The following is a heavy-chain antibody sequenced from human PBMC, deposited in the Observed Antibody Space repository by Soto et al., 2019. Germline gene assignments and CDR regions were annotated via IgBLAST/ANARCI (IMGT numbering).Heavy chain of an antibody. CDR2: IWYDGSNK. J-gene: IGHJ1*01. CDR1: GFTFSSYG. V-gene: IGHV3-33*01. D-gene: IGHD3-22*01. CDR3: ARVGRDTMIGRGANAEYFQH. Sequence: QVQLVESGGGVVQPGRSLRLSCAASGFTFSSYGMHWVRQAPGKGLEWVAVIWYDGSNKYYADSVKGRFTISRDNSKNTLYLQMNSLRAEDTAVYYCARVGRDTMIGRGANAEYFQHWGQGTLVTVSS.